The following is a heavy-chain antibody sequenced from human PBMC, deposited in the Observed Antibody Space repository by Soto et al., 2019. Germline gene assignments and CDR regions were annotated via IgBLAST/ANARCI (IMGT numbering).Heavy chain of an antibody. V-gene: IGHV4-30-2*01. Sequence: QLQLQESGSGLVKPSQTLSLTCAVSGDSISSGGYSWNWIRQPPGKGLEWIGYIYHSEGTDYNPSINSRVTITFDSSNNQFSLKLSSVTAAVAAVYYCARDSRSGYYLDYWGQGTLVTVSS. D-gene: IGHD3-22*01. CDR3: ARDSRSGYYLDY. CDR2: IYHSEGT. CDR1: GDSISSGGYS. J-gene: IGHJ4*02.